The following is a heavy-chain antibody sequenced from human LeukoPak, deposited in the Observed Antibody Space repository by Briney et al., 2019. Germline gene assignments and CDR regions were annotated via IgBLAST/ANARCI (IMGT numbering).Heavy chain of an antibody. Sequence: GGSLRLSCAASGFTFSSYSMNWVRQAPGKGLEWVSSISSSSSYIYYADSVKGRFTISGDNAKNSLYLQMNSLRAEDTAVYYCASALIYDFWSGYPHDAFDIWGQGTMVTVSS. CDR2: ISSSSSYI. CDR1: GFTFSSYS. V-gene: IGHV3-21*01. D-gene: IGHD3-3*01. J-gene: IGHJ3*02. CDR3: ASALIYDFWSGYPHDAFDI.